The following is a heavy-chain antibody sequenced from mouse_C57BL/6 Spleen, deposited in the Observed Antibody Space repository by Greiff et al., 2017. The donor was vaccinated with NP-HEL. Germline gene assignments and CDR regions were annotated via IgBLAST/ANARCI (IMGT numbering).Heavy chain of an antibody. CDR3: AKSYSNYNYFDY. J-gene: IGHJ2*01. CDR2: IDPSDSYT. Sequence: QVQLQQPGAELVMPGASVKLSCKASGYTFTSYWMHWVKQRPGQGLEWIGEIDPSDSYTNYNQKFKGKATLTVDKSSSTAYMQLSSLTSEDSAVNYCAKSYSNYNYFDYWGKGTTLTVSS. V-gene: IGHV1-69*01. CDR1: GYTFTSYW. D-gene: IGHD2-5*01.